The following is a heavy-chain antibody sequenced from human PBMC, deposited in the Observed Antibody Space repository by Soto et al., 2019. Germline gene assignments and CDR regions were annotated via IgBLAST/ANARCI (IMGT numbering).Heavy chain of an antibody. Sequence: QVQLQESGPGLVKPSETLSLTCTVSGGSISGYYWSWIRQPPGKGLEWIGYMYNTGRTVYNPSFKSRVTISVDTSKNQFSRELNSVTAADTAVYYCARDLWGYCGTDCYPLDVWGQGTTVTVS. CDR3: ARDLWGYCGTDCYPLDV. CDR1: GGSISGYY. J-gene: IGHJ6*02. D-gene: IGHD2-21*02. V-gene: IGHV4-59*01. CDR2: MYNTGRT.